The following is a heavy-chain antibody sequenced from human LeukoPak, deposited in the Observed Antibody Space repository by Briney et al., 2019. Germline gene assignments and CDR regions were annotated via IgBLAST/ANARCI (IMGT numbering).Heavy chain of an antibody. J-gene: IGHJ3*02. V-gene: IGHV3-21*01. Sequence: GGSLRLSCAASGFTFSSYSMNWVRQAPGEGLEWFSSISSSSSYIYYADSVKGRFTISRDNAKNSLYLQMNSLRAEDTAVYYCARENGSGWTGAFDIWGQGTMVTVSS. CDR2: ISSSSSYI. D-gene: IGHD6-19*01. CDR1: GFTFSSYS. CDR3: ARENGSGWTGAFDI.